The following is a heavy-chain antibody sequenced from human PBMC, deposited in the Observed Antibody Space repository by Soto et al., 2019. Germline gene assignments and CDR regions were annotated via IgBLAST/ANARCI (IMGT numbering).Heavy chain of an antibody. Sequence: QLLLQESGPGLVRPSETLSLTCTVSGGSTNTRSDYWGWIRQPPGKGLEWIGSVYYSGSTYDNPSLQSRVTISVDTSRNQFSLKLMSVTAADTAVYFCARQPRGPGYGERGLYFDYWGQGTLVTVSS. CDR2: VYYSGST. CDR3: ARQPRGPGYGERGLYFDY. D-gene: IGHD3-16*01. V-gene: IGHV4-39*01. J-gene: IGHJ4*02. CDR1: GGSTNTRSDY.